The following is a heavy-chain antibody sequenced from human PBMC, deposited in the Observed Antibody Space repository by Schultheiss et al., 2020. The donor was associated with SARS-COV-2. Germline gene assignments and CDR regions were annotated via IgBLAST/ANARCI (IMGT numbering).Heavy chain of an antibody. Sequence: SETLSLTCTVSGGAISRGGFHWSWIRQHPGKGLEWIGYFYYSGTTDYNPTLESRVTISGDTSKNQFSLKLSSVTAADTAVYYCAGGIGPSGDYSARWFDPWGQGTLVTVSS. J-gene: IGHJ5*02. CDR1: GGAISRGGFH. CDR2: FYYSGTT. CDR3: AGGIGPSGDYSARWFDP. D-gene: IGHD4-11*01. V-gene: IGHV4-31*03.